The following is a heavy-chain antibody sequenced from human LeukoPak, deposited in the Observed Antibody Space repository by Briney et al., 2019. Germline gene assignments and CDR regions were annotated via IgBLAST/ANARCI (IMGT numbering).Heavy chain of an antibody. CDR2: ISYDGSNK. CDR3: AKDLYGGNLGGFDY. Sequence: PGRSLRPSCAASGFTFSSYGMHSVRQAPGKGLEWVAVISYDGSNKYYAGCVKGRFTISRDNSKNTLYLQMNSLRAEDTAVYYCAKDLYGGNLGGFDYWGQGTLVTVSS. J-gene: IGHJ4*02. D-gene: IGHD4-23*01. CDR1: GFTFSSYG. V-gene: IGHV3-30*18.